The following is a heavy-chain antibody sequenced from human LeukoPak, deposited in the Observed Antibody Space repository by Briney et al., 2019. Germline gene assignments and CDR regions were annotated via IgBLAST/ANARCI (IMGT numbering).Heavy chain of an antibody. D-gene: IGHD4-17*01. V-gene: IGHV1-69*06. J-gene: IGHJ6*03. Sequence: ASVKVSCKASGGTFSSYAISWVRQAPGQGLEWMGGIIPIFGTANYAQKFQGRVTITADKSTSTAYMELSSLGSEDTAVYYCASPLYGDYGYYYYYMDVWGKGTTVTVSS. CDR3: ASPLYGDYGYYYYYMDV. CDR2: IIPIFGTA. CDR1: GGTFSSYA.